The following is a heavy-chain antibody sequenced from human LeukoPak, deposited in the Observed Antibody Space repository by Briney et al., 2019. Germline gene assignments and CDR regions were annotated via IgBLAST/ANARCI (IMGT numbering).Heavy chain of an antibody. CDR2: INPSGGST. V-gene: IGHV1-46*01. J-gene: IGHJ5*02. CDR3: ARDVVVTAIGDWFDP. D-gene: IGHD2-21*02. Sequence: GASVKVSCKASGYTFTSYYMHWVRQAPGQGPEWMGIINPSGGSTSYAQKFQGRVTMTRDTSISTAYMELSRLRSDDTAVYYCARDVVVTAIGDWFDPWGQGTLVTVSS. CDR1: GYTFTSYY.